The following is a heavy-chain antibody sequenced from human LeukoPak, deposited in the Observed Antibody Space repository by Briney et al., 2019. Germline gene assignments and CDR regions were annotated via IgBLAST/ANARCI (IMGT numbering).Heavy chain of an antibody. Sequence: PGGSLRLSCAASGFTVSSNYMCWVRQAPGKGLGWVAVISYDGSDTYYADSVKGRFTISRDNSKNTLYLQMDSLRAQDTAVYYCARSHSPRPGIAVAGYGGYFDYWGQGSLVTVSS. CDR1: GFTVSSNY. D-gene: IGHD6-19*01. CDR3: ARSHSPRPGIAVAGYGGYFDY. CDR2: ISYDGSDT. J-gene: IGHJ4*02. V-gene: IGHV3-30*03.